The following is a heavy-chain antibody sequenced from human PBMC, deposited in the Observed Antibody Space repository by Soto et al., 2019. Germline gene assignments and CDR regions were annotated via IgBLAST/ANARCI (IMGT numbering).Heavy chain of an antibody. CDR2: ITAGGGSK. Sequence: EVHLSESGGGSVQPGDSLRLSCTASGFNFNQCALAWVRQAPGKGPEWVSAITAGGGSKYYTDSVQGRFSISRDNSKNTVYLEMKSLRAEDTGLYHCVKSSLRENSYVYYYAMDVWGQETTVTVSS. CDR3: VKSSLRENSYVYYYAMDV. J-gene: IGHJ6*02. CDR1: GFNFNQCA. V-gene: IGHV3-23*01. D-gene: IGHD2-21*01.